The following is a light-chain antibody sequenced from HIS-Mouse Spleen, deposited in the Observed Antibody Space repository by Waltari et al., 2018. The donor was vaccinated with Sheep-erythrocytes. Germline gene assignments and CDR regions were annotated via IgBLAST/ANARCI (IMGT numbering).Light chain of an antibody. J-gene: IGLJ1*01. CDR3: CSYAGSFTYV. Sequence: QSALTQPRSVSGSPGQSVTISCTGTSIDVGGYNYVPWYQQHPGKAPKLMIYDVSKRPSGVPDRFSGSKSGNTASLTISGLQAEDEADYYCCSYAGSFTYVFGTGTKVTVL. CDR2: DVS. CDR1: SIDVGGYNY. V-gene: IGLV2-11*01.